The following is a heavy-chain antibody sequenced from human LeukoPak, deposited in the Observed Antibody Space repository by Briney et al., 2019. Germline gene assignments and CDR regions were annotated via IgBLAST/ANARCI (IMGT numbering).Heavy chain of an antibody. V-gene: IGHV1-8*03. CDR1: GYTFTSYD. D-gene: IGHD2-8*01. CDR3: ARGGVGYYYYYYMDV. CDR2: MNPNSGNT. Sequence: ASVKVSCKASGYTFTSYDINWVRQATGQGLEWMGWMNPNSGNTGYAQKFQGRVTITRNTSISTAYMELSSLRSEDTAVYYCARGGVGYYYYYYMDVWGKGTTVTVSS. J-gene: IGHJ6*03.